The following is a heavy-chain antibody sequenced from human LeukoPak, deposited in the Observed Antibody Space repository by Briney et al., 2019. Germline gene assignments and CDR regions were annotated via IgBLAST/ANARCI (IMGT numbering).Heavy chain of an antibody. D-gene: IGHD4-17*01. CDR2: ISSSGSTK. V-gene: IGHV3-48*03. J-gene: IGHJ4*02. Sequence: PGGSLRLSCAASGFTFSSYEMDWVRQAPGKGLEWVSYISSSGSTKYYADCVKGRYTASRDNAKNSLYLQMNSLRAEAPAVYYCARYGSWLYYFHYWGQGALVTVSS. CDR1: GFTFSSYE. CDR3: ARYGSWLYYFHY.